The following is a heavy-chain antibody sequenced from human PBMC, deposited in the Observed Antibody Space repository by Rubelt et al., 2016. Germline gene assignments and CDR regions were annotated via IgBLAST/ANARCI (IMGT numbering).Heavy chain of an antibody. CDR3: ARGRYCSGGSCSDFDY. Sequence: QVQLQQWGAGLLKPSETLSLTCAVYGGSFSGYYWSWIRQPPGKGLEWIGEINHSGSTNYNPSLKSRVTISVDTSKNQFSLKLGSVAAADTAVYYCARGRYCSGGSCSDFDYWGQGTLVTVSS. CDR2: INHSGST. J-gene: IGHJ4*02. CDR1: GGSFSGYY. V-gene: IGHV4-34*01. D-gene: IGHD2-15*01.